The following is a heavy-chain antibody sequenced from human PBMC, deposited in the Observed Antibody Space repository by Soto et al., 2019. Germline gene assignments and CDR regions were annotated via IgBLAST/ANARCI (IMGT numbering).Heavy chain of an antibody. CDR3: ASHYGDLRPNCFDQ. J-gene: IGHJ4*02. CDR2: ISSSSTYI. V-gene: IGHV3-21*01. Sequence: EEQLVESGGGLVKPGGSLRLSCAASGFSFTTSTINWVRQAPGKGLEWVSSISSSSTYIYYADSVKGRFTITRDNAKNSLYLQMSSLRAEDTAVYYCASHYGDLRPNCFDQWGQGILVTVSS. D-gene: IGHD4-17*01. CDR1: GFSFTTST.